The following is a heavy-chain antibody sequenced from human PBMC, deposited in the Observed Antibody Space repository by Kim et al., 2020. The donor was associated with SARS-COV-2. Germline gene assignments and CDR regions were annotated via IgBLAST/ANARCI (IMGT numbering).Heavy chain of an antibody. CDR3: ASLYGDYYFEY. Sequence: SETLSLTCSVSGGSIIRSSYYWGWIRQPPGKGLEWIGTIYYSGNTYYNPSLKSRVTISVDTSKNQFSLKVSSLTAADTAVYYCASLYGDYYFEYWGQGTLVTVSS. CDR1: GGSIIRSSYY. V-gene: IGHV4-39*07. J-gene: IGHJ4*02. CDR2: IYYSGNT. D-gene: IGHD4-17*01.